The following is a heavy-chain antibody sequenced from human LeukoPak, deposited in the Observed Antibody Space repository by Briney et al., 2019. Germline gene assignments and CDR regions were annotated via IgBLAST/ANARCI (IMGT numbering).Heavy chain of an antibody. V-gene: IGHV3-66*02. CDR2: IYSGDTT. J-gene: IGHJ4*02. CDR1: GFTTNY. CDR3: ARDLWDATGY. Sequence: PGGSLRLSCAVSGFTTNYMSWVRQAPGKGLEWVSVIYSGDTTYYADPVRGRFTISRDISKNTLYLQMNSLRPEDTAVYHCARDLWDATGYWGQGTLVTASS. D-gene: IGHD3-3*01.